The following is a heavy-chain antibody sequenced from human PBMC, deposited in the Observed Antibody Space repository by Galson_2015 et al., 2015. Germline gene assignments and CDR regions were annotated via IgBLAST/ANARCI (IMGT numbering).Heavy chain of an antibody. D-gene: IGHD3-3*01. CDR1: EFTFSSYY. Sequence: SLRLSCAASEFTFSSYYMSWVRQAPGKGLEWVSSISSTTTYIYYAESVKGRFTISRDNAKNSLYLRMNSQGAEDTAVYYCARQILEYDCWSGYYPTYFDYWGQGTLVTVSS. J-gene: IGHJ4*02. CDR3: ARQILEYDCWSGYYPTYFDY. CDR2: ISSTTTYI. V-gene: IGHV3-21*01.